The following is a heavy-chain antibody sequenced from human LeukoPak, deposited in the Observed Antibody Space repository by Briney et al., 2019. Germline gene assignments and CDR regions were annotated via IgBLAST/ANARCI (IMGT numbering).Heavy chain of an antibody. V-gene: IGHV4-59*08. D-gene: IGHD6-13*01. CDR2: SYYSGST. Sequence: SETLSLTCSVSGGSINSGYWSWIRQTPGKGLEWIGDSYYSGSTNYNPSLKSRVTISVDTSKNQFSLKLSSVIAADTAVYYCARHTDIAALSSLNYWGQGTLVTVSS. CDR3: ARHTDIAALSSLNY. CDR1: GGSINSGY. J-gene: IGHJ4*02.